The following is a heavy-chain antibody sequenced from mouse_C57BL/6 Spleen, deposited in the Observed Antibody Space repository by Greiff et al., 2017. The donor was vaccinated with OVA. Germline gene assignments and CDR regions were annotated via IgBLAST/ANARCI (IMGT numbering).Heavy chain of an antibody. CDR2: IYPGDGDT. Sequence: LQESGAELVKPGASVKISCKASGYAFSSYWMNWVKQRPGKGLEWIGQIYPGDGDTNYNGKFKGKATLTADKSSSTAYMQLSSLTSEDSAVYFCARRGIWYFDVWGTGTTVTVSS. V-gene: IGHV1-80*01. CDR1: GYAFSSYW. CDR3: ARRGIWYFDV. J-gene: IGHJ1*03.